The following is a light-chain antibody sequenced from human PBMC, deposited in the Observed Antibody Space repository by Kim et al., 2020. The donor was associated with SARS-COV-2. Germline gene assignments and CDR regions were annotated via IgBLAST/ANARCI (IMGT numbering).Light chain of an antibody. CDR3: ALYLGGFWV. CDR1: SGSVSTNFY. J-gene: IGLJ3*02. Sequence: QTVVTQEPSFSVSPGGTVTLTCALNSGSVSTNFYPSWYQQTPGQAPRTLIYTTNTRSSGVPDRFSGSILGNKAALTITGAQAEDESTYYCALYLGGFWVFGGGTQLTVL. CDR2: TTN. V-gene: IGLV8-61*01.